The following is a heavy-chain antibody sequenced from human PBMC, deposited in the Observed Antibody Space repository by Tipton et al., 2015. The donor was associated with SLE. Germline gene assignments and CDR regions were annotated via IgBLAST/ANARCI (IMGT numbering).Heavy chain of an antibody. CDR2: IYNSGNT. J-gene: IGHJ4*02. CDR1: GGSISSGSYY. Sequence: LRLSCTVSGGSISSGSYYWSWIRQPAGKGLEWIGRIYNSGNTNYNPSLKSRVTISVDTSKNQFSLTLSSVTAADTAVYFCARVAACGGYYRFFDYWGQGTLVTVSS. V-gene: IGHV4-61*02. D-gene: IGHD1-26*01. CDR3: ARVAACGGYYRFFDY.